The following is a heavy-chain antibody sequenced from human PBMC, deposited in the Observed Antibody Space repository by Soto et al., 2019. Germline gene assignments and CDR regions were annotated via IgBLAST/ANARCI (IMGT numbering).Heavy chain of an antibody. CDR3: ARAKIVVVAASFAILVSNAFDI. D-gene: IGHD2-15*01. V-gene: IGHV3-7*05. CDR2: IKQDGSEK. J-gene: IGHJ3*02. CDR1: GFTFSSYW. Sequence: GGSLRLSCAASGFTFSSYWMSWVRQAPGKGLEWVANIKQDGSEKYYVDSVKGRFTISRDNAKNSLYLQMNSLRAEDTAVYYCARAKIVVVAASFAILVSNAFDIWGQGTMVTVSS.